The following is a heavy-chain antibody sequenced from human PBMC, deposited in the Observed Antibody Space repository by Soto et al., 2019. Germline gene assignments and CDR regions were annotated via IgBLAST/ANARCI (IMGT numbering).Heavy chain of an antibody. CDR2: IIPIFGTA. V-gene: IGHV1-69*13. D-gene: IGHD6-19*01. CDR1: GGTFSSYA. CDR3: ARGGFLGIAVAGPFDY. Sequence: SVKVSCKASGGTFSSYAISWVRQAPGQGLEWMGGIIPIFGTANYAQKFQGRVTITADESTSTAYMELSSLRSEDTAVYYCARGGFLGIAVAGPFDYWGQGTLVTVSS. J-gene: IGHJ4*02.